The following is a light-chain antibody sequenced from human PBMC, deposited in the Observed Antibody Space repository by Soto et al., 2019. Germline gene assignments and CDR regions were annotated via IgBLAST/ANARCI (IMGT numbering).Light chain of an antibody. CDR3: NAQADNGKHV. Sequence: QSALTQPPSASGSPGQSVTISCTGNSNDVGHSSFISWYQQHPGKGPKLIIYEVSKRPSEVPDRFSGSKSGNTASLSVSGLQDEDEADYFCNAQADNGKHVFGTGTKLTVL. V-gene: IGLV2-8*01. CDR1: SNDVGHSSF. J-gene: IGLJ1*01. CDR2: EVS.